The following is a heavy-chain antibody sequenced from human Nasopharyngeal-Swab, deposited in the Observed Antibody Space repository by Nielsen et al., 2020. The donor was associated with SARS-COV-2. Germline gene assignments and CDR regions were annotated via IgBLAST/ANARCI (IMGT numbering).Heavy chain of an antibody. Sequence: ASVQVSCKASGYTTTGYGNGWVRQAAGQGLEWMGWVSAYNGNTNYAQKLQGRVTITTDKSTNTAYIELKSLRSDDTAVYYCARGLGSCYDNYCCYMYVWGKWISVTVSS. CDR1: GYTTTGYG. V-gene: IGHV1-18*01. D-gene: IGHD5-12*01. CDR3: ARGLGSCYDNYCCYMYV. J-gene: IGHJ6*03. CDR2: VSAYNGNT.